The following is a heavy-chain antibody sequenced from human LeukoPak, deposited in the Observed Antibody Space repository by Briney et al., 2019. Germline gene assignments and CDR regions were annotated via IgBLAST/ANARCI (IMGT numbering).Heavy chain of an antibody. J-gene: IGHJ6*02. CDR3: AGSREYYYGMDV. CDR1: GGSVSSGSYY. Sequence: SETLSLTCTVSGGSVSSGSYYWSWIRQPPGTGLEWIGYIYYSGSTNYNPSLKSRVTISVDTSKNQFSLKLSSVTAADTAVYYCAGSREYYYGMDVWGQGTTVTVSS. D-gene: IGHD3-10*01. V-gene: IGHV4-61*01. CDR2: IYYSGST.